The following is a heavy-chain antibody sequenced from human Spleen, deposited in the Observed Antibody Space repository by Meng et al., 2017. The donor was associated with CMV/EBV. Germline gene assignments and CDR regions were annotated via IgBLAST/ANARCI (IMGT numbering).Heavy chain of an antibody. CDR2: ISASGAGT. CDR3: AKDSSVVVPSARDYFDY. CDR1: GFTFSNYA. D-gene: IGHD2-2*01. J-gene: IGHJ4*02. V-gene: IGHV3-23*01. Sequence: LSLTCVASGFTFSNYAMSWVRQVPGKGLEWVLSISASGAGTYSADSVKGRFTISRDNAKNTLYLQMNSLRAEDTAVYYCAKDSSVVVPSARDYFDYWGQGTLVTVSS.